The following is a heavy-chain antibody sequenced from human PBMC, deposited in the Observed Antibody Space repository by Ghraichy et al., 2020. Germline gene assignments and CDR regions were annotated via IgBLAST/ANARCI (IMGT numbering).Heavy chain of an antibody. CDR2: INHSGST. Sequence: SETLSLTCAVYGGSFSGYYWSWIRQPPGKGLEWIGEINHSGSTNYNPSLKSRVTISVDTSKNQFSLKLSSVTAADTAVYYCARGLVANPHRSRTSSPWGQGTLVTVSS. CDR3: ARGLVANPHRSRTSSP. V-gene: IGHV4-34*01. CDR1: GGSFSGYY. J-gene: IGHJ5*02. D-gene: IGHD6-6*01.